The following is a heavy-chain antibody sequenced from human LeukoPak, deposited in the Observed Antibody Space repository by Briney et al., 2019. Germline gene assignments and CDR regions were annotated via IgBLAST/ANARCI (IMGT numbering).Heavy chain of an antibody. CDR2: INPSGGST. CDR1: GYTFTSYY. J-gene: IGHJ5*02. V-gene: IGHV1-46*01. D-gene: IGHD4-17*01. CDR3: ARDYGDYDYWFDP. Sequence: ASVKVSCKASGYTFTSYYMHWVRQAPGQGLEWMGIINPSGGSTSYAQKFQGRVTMTRDMSTSTVYMELSSLRSEDTAVYYCARDYGDYDYWFDPWGQGTLVTVSS.